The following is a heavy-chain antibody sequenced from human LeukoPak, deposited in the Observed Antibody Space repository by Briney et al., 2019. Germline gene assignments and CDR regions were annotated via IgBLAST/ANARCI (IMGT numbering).Heavy chain of an antibody. CDR1: GFTFSSYA. D-gene: IGHD5-18*01. Sequence: AGSLRLSCAASGFTFSSYAVHWVGQAPGKGLEYVSGISTNGGSTYYADSVKGRFTIARDNSKNTQFLQMGSLRAEDMAVYYCARGGGRNTTMVWAFDYWGQGTLVTVSS. CDR2: ISTNGGST. J-gene: IGHJ4*02. CDR3: ARGGGRNTTMVWAFDY. V-gene: IGHV3-64*02.